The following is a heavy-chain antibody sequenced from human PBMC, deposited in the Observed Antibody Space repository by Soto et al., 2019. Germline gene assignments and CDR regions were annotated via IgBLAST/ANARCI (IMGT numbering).Heavy chain of an antibody. CDR3: ARQKLDVPAFFDY. Sequence: SETLSLTCTVSGGSISSGDYYWSWVRQPPGKGLEWIGEIFHSGSTYYSPSLKSRVTISVDKSKKYFSLNLTSVTAADTAMYFCARQKLDVPAFFDYWGQGILVTVSS. D-gene: IGHD1-7*01. J-gene: IGHJ4*02. CDR2: IFHSGST. V-gene: IGHV4-39*01. CDR1: GGSISSGDYY.